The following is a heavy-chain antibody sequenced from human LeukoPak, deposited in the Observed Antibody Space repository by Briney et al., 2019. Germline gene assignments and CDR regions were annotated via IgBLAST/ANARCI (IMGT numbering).Heavy chain of an antibody. V-gene: IGHV3-11*04. CDR3: ARGPALGYCSSTSCYQGDV. J-gene: IGHJ6*04. CDR1: GFTFSEYY. D-gene: IGHD2-2*01. Sequence: GGALRLSCAASGFTFSEYYMSWIRQAPGKGGEWVSYISSSGSTIYYADSVKGRFTISRDNAKNSLYLQMNSLRAEDTAVYYCARGPALGYCSSTSCYQGDVWGKGTTVTVSS. CDR2: ISSSGSTI.